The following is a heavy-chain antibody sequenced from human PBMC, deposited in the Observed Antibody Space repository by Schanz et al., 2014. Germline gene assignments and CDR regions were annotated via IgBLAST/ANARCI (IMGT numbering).Heavy chain of an antibody. CDR3: VRVPSRDVSFDL. CDR1: RYTFNTYG. J-gene: IGHJ2*01. V-gene: IGHV1-18*01. D-gene: IGHD3-16*01. CDR2: ISAYTNNT. Sequence: GPEVKEPGASVKVSCEASRYTFNTYGLNWVRQAPGQGLEWMGWISAYTNNTNYAQKVQGRVIFTTDTSANTAYMELRSLRSDDTAHYYCVRVPSRDVSFDLWGRGTLVTVSS.